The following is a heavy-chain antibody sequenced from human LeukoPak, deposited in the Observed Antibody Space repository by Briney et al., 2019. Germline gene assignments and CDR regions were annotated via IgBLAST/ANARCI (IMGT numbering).Heavy chain of an antibody. V-gene: IGHV3-72*01. Sequence: GGSLRLSCSASGFTSSVHYMGWVRHPPGKGVEWVCRSRNKPNSYTTEYAASVKGRFTISRDDSKNSLYLKMNSVKTEDTDVYYCARVLTGTGGTFDIWGQGTMVIVSA. D-gene: IGHD1-20*01. CDR2: SRNKPNSYTT. J-gene: IGHJ3*02. CDR1: GFTSSVHY. CDR3: ARVLTGTGGTFDI.